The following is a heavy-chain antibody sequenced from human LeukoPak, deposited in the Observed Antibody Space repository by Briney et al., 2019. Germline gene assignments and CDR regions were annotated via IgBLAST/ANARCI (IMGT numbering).Heavy chain of an antibody. J-gene: IGHJ4*02. CDR2: INAGNGNT. CDR3: ARDRTGYSSSWFDY. V-gene: IGHV1-3*03. D-gene: IGHD6-13*01. Sequence: GASVKVSCKASGYTFTIYAMHWVRQAPGQRLEWMGWINAGNGNTKYSQEFQGRVTITRDTSASTAYMELSSLRSEDMAVYYCARDRTGYSSSWFDYWGQGTLVTVSS. CDR1: GYTFTIYA.